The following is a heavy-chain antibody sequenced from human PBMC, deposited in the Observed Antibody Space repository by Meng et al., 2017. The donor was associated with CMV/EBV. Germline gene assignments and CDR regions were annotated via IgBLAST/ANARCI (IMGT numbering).Heavy chain of an antibody. Sequence: ASVKVSCKASGYTFTSYDINWVQQATGQGLEWMGWMNPNSGNTGYAQKFQGRVTMTRNTSISTAYMELSSLRPEDTAVYYCARGLRIFGVVPYPYYFDYWGQGTLVTVSS. CDR1: GYTFTSYD. V-gene: IGHV1-8*01. J-gene: IGHJ4*02. CDR3: ARGLRIFGVVPYPYYFDY. D-gene: IGHD3-3*01. CDR2: MNPNSGNT.